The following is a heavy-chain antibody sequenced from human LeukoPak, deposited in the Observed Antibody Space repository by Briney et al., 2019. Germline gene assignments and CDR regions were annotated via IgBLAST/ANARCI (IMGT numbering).Heavy chain of an antibody. V-gene: IGHV4-59*01. Sequence: SETLSLTCTVSGGSISSYYWSWIRQPPGKGLEWIGYIYYSGSTNYNPSLKSRVTISVGTSKNQFSLKLSSVTAADTAVYYCARLGISQAYWGQGTLVTVSS. CDR1: GGSISSYY. CDR2: IYYSGST. D-gene: IGHD1-26*01. J-gene: IGHJ4*02. CDR3: ARLGISQAY.